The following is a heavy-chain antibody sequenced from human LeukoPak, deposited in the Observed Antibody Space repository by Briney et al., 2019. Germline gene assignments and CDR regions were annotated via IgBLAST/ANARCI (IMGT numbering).Heavy chain of an antibody. V-gene: IGHV3-74*01. D-gene: IGHD3-3*01. CDR3: TTVPGLYQSGVEDYYYYGMDV. Sequence: GGSLRLSCAASGFTFSTYWMHWVRQAPGKGLVWVSRISSDGSITSYADSVKGRFTISRDNAKNTLYLQMNSLRAEDTAVYYCTTVPGLYQSGVEDYYYYGMDVWGQGTTVTVSS. CDR2: ISSDGSIT. J-gene: IGHJ6*02. CDR1: GFTFSTYW.